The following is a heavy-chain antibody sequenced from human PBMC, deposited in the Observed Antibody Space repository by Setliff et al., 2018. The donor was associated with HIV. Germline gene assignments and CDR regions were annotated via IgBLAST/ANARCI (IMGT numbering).Heavy chain of an antibody. CDR3: ARWGRQQSDAFDI. J-gene: IGHJ3*02. V-gene: IGHV1-2*06. CDR2: INPNSGDT. CDR1: GYTFTGYY. D-gene: IGHD6-13*01. Sequence: AASVKVSCKASGYTFTGYYVHRVRQAPGQGLEWVGRINPNSGDTNYAQKFQGRVTMTRDTSISTAYMELSRLRSDDTAVYYCARWGRQQSDAFDIWGQGTMVTVSS.